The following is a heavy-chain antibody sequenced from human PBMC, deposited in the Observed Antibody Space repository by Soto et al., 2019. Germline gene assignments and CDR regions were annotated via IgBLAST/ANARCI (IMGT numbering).Heavy chain of an antibody. V-gene: IGHV1-18*01. D-gene: IGHD2-15*01. Sequence: ASVKVSCKASGYTFTSYGISWVRQAPGQGLEWMGWISAYNGNTNYAQKLQGRVTMTTDTSTSTAYMELRSLRSDDTAVYYCAREGYCSGGSCYLEYFQHWGQGTLVTVSS. CDR2: ISAYNGNT. CDR1: GYTFTSYG. CDR3: AREGYCSGGSCYLEYFQH. J-gene: IGHJ1*01.